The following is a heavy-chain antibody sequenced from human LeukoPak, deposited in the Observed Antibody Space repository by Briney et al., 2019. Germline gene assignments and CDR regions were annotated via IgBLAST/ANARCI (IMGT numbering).Heavy chain of an antibody. D-gene: IGHD2-2*02. CDR3: AREMDMDCSSTSCYNYVDY. V-gene: IGHV1-2*02. CDR1: GYTFTGYY. Sequence: VASVKVSCKASGYTFTGYYMHWVRQAPGQGLEWMGWINPNSGGTNYAQKFQGRVTMTRDTSISTAYMELSRLRSDDTAVYYCAREMDMDCSSTSCYNYVDYWGQGTLVTVSS. CDR2: INPNSGGT. J-gene: IGHJ4*02.